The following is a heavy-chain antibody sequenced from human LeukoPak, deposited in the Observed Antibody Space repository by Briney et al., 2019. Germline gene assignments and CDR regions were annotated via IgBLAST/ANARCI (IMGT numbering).Heavy chain of an antibody. D-gene: IGHD6-13*01. CDR3: ARDPLAAGTVGAFDI. V-gene: IGHV1-69*05. J-gene: IGHJ3*02. Sequence: GSSVKVSCKASGGTFSSYAISWVRQAPGQRLEWMGRIIPIFGTANYAQKFQGRVTITTDESMSTAYMELSSLRSEDTAVYYCARDPLAAGTVGAFDIWGQGTMVTVSS. CDR1: GGTFSSYA. CDR2: IIPIFGTA.